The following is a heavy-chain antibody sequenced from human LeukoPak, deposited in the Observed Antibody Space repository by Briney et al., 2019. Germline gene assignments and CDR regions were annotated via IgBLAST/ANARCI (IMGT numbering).Heavy chain of an antibody. V-gene: IGHV3-11*01. CDR3: ARDTGGLPTYYDILTGYYRMPDAFDI. J-gene: IGHJ3*02. CDR2: ISSSGSTI. Sequence: GGSLRLSCAASGFTFSDYYMSWIRQAPGKGLEWVSYISSSGSTIYYADSVKGRFTISRDNAKNSLYLQMNSLRAEDTAVYYCARDTGGLPTYYDILTGYYRMPDAFDIWGQGTMVTVSS. D-gene: IGHD3-9*01. CDR1: GFTFSDYY.